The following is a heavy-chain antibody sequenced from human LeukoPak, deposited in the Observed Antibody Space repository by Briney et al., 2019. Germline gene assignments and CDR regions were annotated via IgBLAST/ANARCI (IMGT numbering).Heavy chain of an antibody. CDR2: IIPIFGTA. J-gene: IGHJ5*02. D-gene: IGHD3-3*01. V-gene: IGHV1-69*05. CDR1: GGTFSSYA. CDR3: AGSLTPYYDFWSGYFDDFRWFDP. Sequence: ASVKVSCKASGGTFSSYAISWVRQAPGQGLEWMGGIIPIFGTANYAQKFQGRVTITTDESTSTAYMELSSLRSEDTAVYYCAGSLTPYYDFWSGYFDDFRWFDPWGQGTLVTVSS.